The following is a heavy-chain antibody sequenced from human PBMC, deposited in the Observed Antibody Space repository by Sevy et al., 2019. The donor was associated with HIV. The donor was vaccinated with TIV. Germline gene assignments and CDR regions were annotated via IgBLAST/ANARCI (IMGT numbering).Heavy chain of an antibody. CDR1: GFSLSTSGVG. D-gene: IGHD3-16*02. CDR3: AHTYGGGVYDYVWGSYREYNWFDP. Sequence: SGPTLVNPTQTLTLTCTFSGFSLSTSGVGVGWIRQPPGKALEWLALIYWDDDKRYSPSLKSRITITKDTSKNQVVLTMTNMDPVDTPTYYCAHTYGGGVYDYVWGSYREYNWFDPWGQGTLVTVSS. V-gene: IGHV2-5*02. J-gene: IGHJ5*02. CDR2: IYWDDDK.